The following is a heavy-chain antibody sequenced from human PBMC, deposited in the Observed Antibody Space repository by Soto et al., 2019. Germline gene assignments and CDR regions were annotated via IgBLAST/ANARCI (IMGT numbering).Heavy chain of an antibody. CDR1: GGSISSGGYS. J-gene: IGHJ4*02. CDR2: IYHSGRT. V-gene: IGHV4-30-2*01. Sequence: QLQLQESGSGLVKPSQTLSLICAVSGGSISSGGYSWSWIRQPPGKGLEWIGYIYHSGRTYYNPSLHSRVTLSVDRSKNQFALKLSSVTAADTDVYYYAGGIAARPLGYGGQGTLVTVYS. D-gene: IGHD6-6*01. CDR3: AGGIAARPLGY.